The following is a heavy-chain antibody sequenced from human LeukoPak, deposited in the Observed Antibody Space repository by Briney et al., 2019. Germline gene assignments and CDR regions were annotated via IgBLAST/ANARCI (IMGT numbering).Heavy chain of an antibody. Sequence: GSLRLSCAASGFTFSSYSMNWVRQAPGKGLEWVSSISSSSSYIYYADSVKGRFTISRDNAKNSLYLQMNSLRAEDTAVYYCAREQDSSGYYTNFDYWGQGTLVTVSS. CDR1: GFTFSSYS. CDR2: ISSSSSYI. CDR3: AREQDSSGYYTNFDY. J-gene: IGHJ4*02. D-gene: IGHD3-22*01. V-gene: IGHV3-21*01.